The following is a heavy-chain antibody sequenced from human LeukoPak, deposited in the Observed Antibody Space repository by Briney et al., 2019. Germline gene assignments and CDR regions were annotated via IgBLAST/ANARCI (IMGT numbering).Heavy chain of an antibody. J-gene: IGHJ4*02. D-gene: IGHD2-2*01. Sequence: SETLSLTCTVSGGSISSGSYYWSWIRQPAGKGLEWIGRIYTSGSTNYNPSLKSRVTISVDTSKNQFSLKLSSVTAADTAVYYCAKSSTSDDYFDYWGQGTLVTVSS. CDR1: GGSISSGSYY. V-gene: IGHV4-61*02. CDR2: IYTSGST. CDR3: AKSSTSDDYFDY.